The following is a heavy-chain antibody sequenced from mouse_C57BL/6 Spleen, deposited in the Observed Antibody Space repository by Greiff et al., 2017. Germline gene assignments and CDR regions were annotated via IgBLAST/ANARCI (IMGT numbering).Heavy chain of an antibody. CDR1: GYTFTSYW. J-gene: IGHJ2*01. V-gene: IGHV1-52*01. CDR3: ARSGFNY. CDR2: IDPSDSET. Sequence: QVNVKQPGAELVRPGSSVKLSCKASGYTFTSYWMHWVKQRPIQGLEGIGNIDPSDSETHYNQKFKDKATLTVDKSSSTAYMQLSSLTSEDSAVYYCARSGFNYWSQCTTLTVSS.